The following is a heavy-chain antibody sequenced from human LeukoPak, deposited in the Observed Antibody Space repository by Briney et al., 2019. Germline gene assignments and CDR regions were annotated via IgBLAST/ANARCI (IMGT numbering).Heavy chain of an antibody. CDR3: ARVYPEKWKVRSYYYMDV. Sequence: ASVKVSCKASGGTFSSYSISWVRQAPGQGLEWMGGIIPIFGTANYAQKFQGRVTITADKSTSTAYMDLSSLRSEDTAVYYCARVYPEKWKVRSYYYMDVWGKGTMVTVSS. CDR1: GGTFSSYS. CDR2: IIPIFGTA. V-gene: IGHV1-69*06. D-gene: IGHD4-17*01. J-gene: IGHJ6*03.